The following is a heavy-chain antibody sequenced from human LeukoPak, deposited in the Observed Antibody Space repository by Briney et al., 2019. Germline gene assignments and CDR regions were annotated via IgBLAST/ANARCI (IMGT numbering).Heavy chain of an antibody. V-gene: IGHV3-23*01. CDR2: ISGSGDST. Sequence: GRSLRLSCAASGSTFSTYAVNWVRQAPGKGLEWVSTISGSGDSTYYADSVKGRFTISRDNSKDTLYLQMSSVRVDDTAVYYCARDRGRYYDSRGFYWGYYFDSWGQGILVTVST. D-gene: IGHD3-22*01. CDR1: GSTFSTYA. CDR3: ARDRGRYYDSRGFYWGYYFDS. J-gene: IGHJ4*02.